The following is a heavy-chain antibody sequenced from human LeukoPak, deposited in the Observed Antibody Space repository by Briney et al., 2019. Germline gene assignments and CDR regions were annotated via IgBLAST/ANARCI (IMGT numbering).Heavy chain of an antibody. CDR2: IYHSGST. J-gene: IGHJ5*02. D-gene: IGHD3-10*01. V-gene: IGHV4-30-2*01. CDR1: GGSISSGGYY. CDR3: ARVVGPYNWFDP. Sequence: SETLSLTCTVSGGSISSGGYYWSWIRQPPGKGLEWIGYIYHSGSTYYNPSLKSRVTISVDRSKNQFSLKLSSVTAADTAVYYCARVVGPYNWFDPWGQGTLVTVSS.